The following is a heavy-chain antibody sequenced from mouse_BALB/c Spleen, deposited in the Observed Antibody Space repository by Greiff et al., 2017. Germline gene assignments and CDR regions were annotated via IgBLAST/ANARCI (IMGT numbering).Heavy chain of an antibody. V-gene: IGHV1S137*01. D-gene: IGHD3-2*01. CDR1: GYTFTDYA. Sequence: QVQLKESGAELVRPGVSVKISCKGSGYTFTDYAMHWVKQSHAKSLEWIGVISTYYGDASYNQKFKGKATMTVDKSSSTAYMELARLTSEDSAIYYCARGGTARATFWFAYWGQGTLVTVSA. CDR3: ARGGTARATFWFAY. J-gene: IGHJ3*01. CDR2: ISTYYGDA.